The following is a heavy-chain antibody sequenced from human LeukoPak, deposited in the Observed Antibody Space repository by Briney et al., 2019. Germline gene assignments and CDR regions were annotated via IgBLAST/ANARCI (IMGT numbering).Heavy chain of an antibody. CDR1: GFIFSNYA. CDR2: NSGSGRDS. D-gene: IGHD2-2*01. CDR3: ARAIVVIPAAIRY. J-gene: IGHJ4*02. V-gene: IGHV3-23*01. Sequence: GGSLRLSCSASGFIFSNYAMSWVRQAPGKGLEWVSSNSGSGRDSYYGDSVKGRFIISRDNSKNTVNLQMNSLRAEDTAIYYCARAIVVIPAAIRYWGQGTLVTVSS.